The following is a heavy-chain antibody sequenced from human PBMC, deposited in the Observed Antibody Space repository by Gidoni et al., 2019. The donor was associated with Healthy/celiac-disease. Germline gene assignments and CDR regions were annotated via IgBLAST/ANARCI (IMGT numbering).Heavy chain of an antibody. J-gene: IGHJ4*02. D-gene: IGHD6-6*01. Sequence: SNAWMNWVRQAPGKGLEWVGRIKSKTDGGTTDYAAPVKGRFTISRDDSKNTLYLQMNSLKTEDTAVYYCTPDGASYGAASDSSDYWGQGTLVTVSS. CDR2: IKSKTDGGTT. V-gene: IGHV3-15*07. CDR3: TPDGASYGAASDSSDY. CDR1: SNAW.